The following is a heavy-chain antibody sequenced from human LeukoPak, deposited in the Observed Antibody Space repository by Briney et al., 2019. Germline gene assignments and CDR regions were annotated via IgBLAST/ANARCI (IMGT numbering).Heavy chain of an antibody. Sequence: SETLSLTCTVSGGSISSYYWSWIRQPPGKGLEWIGYIYYSGSTNYNPSLKSRVTISVDTSKNQFSLKLSSVTAADTAVYYCARSWGYCSSTSCPTDVWGQGTTVTVSS. V-gene: IGHV4-59*08. D-gene: IGHD2-2*01. J-gene: IGHJ6*02. CDR1: GGSISSYY. CDR2: IYYSGST. CDR3: ARSWGYCSSTSCPTDV.